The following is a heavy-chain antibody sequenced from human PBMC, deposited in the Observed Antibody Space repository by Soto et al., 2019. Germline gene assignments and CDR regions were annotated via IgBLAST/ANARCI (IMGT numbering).Heavy chain of an antibody. CDR3: THVFSVAHPYSYF. CDR1: GITFIYAW. CDR2: IKSQASGGTI. V-gene: IGHV3-15*07. Sequence: EVQLVESGGGLVKPGGSLRLSCAASGITFIYAWMDWVRQAPGKRLEWVGRIKSQASGGTIDYAAPVKGRFTISRDDSKNTVYLQMDSLKTEDTAVYYCTHVFSVAHPYSYFWGQGTLVTVSS. J-gene: IGHJ4*02. D-gene: IGHD3-9*01.